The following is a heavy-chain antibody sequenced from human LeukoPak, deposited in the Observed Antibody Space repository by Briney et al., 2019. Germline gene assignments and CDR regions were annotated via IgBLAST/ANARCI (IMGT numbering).Heavy chain of an antibody. V-gene: IGHV3-30*04. Sequence: GGSLTLSCEVSGFSFSSQSMLWLRQPPGKGLEWVAVVSDGGNNKYNADSVKGRFTNSRDNSKRALYLEMNSLRAEDTAVYYCASPNYYGSSGYYATFDYWGQGTLVSVSS. CDR1: GFSFSSQS. J-gene: IGHJ4*02. D-gene: IGHD3-22*01. CDR3: ASPNYYGSSGYYATFDY. CDR2: VSDGGNNK.